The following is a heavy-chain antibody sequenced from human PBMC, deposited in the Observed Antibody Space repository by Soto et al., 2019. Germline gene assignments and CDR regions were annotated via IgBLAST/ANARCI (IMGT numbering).Heavy chain of an antibody. CDR1: GFTFSSYG. CDR2: ISYDGSNK. V-gene: IGHV3-30*18. J-gene: IGHJ4*02. D-gene: IGHD3-3*01. Sequence: QVQLVESGGGVVQPGRSLRLSCAASGFTFSSYGMHWVRQAPGKGLEWVAVISYDGSNKYYADSVMGRFTISRDNSKNTLYLQMNSLRAEDTAVYYCAKDLYYDFWSGYPDYWGQGTLVTVSS. CDR3: AKDLYYDFWSGYPDY.